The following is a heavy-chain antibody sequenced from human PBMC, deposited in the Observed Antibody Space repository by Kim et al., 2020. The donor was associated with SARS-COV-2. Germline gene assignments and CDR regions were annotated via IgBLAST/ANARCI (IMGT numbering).Heavy chain of an antibody. J-gene: IGHJ4*02. Sequence: GSSTSYADSVKGRFTISRDNAKNTLYLQMNSLRAEDTAVYSCARAFVADSWGQGTLVTVSS. CDR2: GSST. CDR3: ARAFVADS. V-gene: IGHV3-74*01. D-gene: IGHD2-21*01.